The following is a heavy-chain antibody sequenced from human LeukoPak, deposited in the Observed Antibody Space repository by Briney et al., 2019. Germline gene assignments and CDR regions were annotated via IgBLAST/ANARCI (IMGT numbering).Heavy chain of an antibody. J-gene: IGHJ4*02. CDR1: GYTFTSYY. V-gene: IGHV1-18*04. Sequence: ASVKVSCKASGYTFTSYYISWVRQAPGQGLEWMGWISAYNGNTKYVQKFQGRVTMTIDTSTTTASMELRSLTSDDTAVYYCARGRYGSGGLSILHWGQGTLVTVSS. CDR3: ARGRYGSGGLSILH. D-gene: IGHD3-10*01. CDR2: ISAYNGNT.